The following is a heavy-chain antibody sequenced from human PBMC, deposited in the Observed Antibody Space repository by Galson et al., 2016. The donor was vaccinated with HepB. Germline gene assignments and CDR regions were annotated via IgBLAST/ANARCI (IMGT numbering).Heavy chain of an antibody. CDR1: GFTFSRSG. CDR2: ISSSISTI. Sequence: SLRLSCAGFGFTFSRSGLNWVRQAPGKGLQWISYISSSISTIYYADSVKGRFTISRDNAKNSVYLQMNSLRGDDTGVYYCARELVRSAFDLWGQGTLVTVSS. D-gene: IGHD6-6*01. CDR3: ARELVRSAFDL. J-gene: IGHJ3*01. V-gene: IGHV3-48*01.